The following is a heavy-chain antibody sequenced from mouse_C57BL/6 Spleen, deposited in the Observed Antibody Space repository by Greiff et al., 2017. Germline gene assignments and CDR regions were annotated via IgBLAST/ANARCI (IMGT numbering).Heavy chain of an antibody. CDR2: ISSGGDYI. J-gene: IGHJ2*01. CDR1: GFTFSSYA. D-gene: IGHD2-3*01. CDR3: TRSYDGYYLDY. Sequence: EVQVVESGEGLVKPGGSLKLSCAASGFTFSSYAMSWVRQTPEKRLEWVAYISSGGDYIYYADTVKGRFTISRDNARNTRYLQMSSLKSEDTAMYYCTRSYDGYYLDYWGQGTTLTVAS. V-gene: IGHV5-9-1*02.